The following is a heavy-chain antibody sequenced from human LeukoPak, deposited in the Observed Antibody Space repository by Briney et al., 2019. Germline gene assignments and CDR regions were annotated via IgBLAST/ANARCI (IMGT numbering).Heavy chain of an antibody. CDR1: GFTFLSYA. J-gene: IGHJ4*02. CDR2: ISGSADRT. V-gene: IGHV3-23*01. Sequence: GGSLRLSCAAAGFTFLSYAMGWVRQAPGKGLEWVSAISGSADRTYYADSVKGRFTISRDNSKNTLYLQMNSLRPEDPSIYYRAKESPYGSGSRNYYFHYWGQGTLVTVSS. CDR3: AKESPYGSGSRNYYFHY. D-gene: IGHD3-10*01.